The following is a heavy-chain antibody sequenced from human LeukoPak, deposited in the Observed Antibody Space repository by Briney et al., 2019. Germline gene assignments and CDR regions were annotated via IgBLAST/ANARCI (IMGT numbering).Heavy chain of an antibody. CDR2: IHYSGST. D-gene: IGHD3-10*01. CDR1: GGSITSHF. J-gene: IGHJ5*01. Sequence: SETLSLTCSVSGGSITSHFWSWIRQPPGKGREWIGYIHYSGSTNYNPSLKSRVTISPDTSKNQLFLKLNSVTAADTAVYYCARLVWLGESPGSWFDSWGQGTLVTVSS. V-gene: IGHV4-59*11. CDR3: ARLVWLGESPGSWFDS.